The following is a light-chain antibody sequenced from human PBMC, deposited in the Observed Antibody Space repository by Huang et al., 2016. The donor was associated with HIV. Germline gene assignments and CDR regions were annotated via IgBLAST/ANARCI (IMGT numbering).Light chain of an antibody. CDR2: YAS. Sequence: DIQMTQSPSAMSASVGNRVTITCRASQDISNYLVWFQQKPGKVPRRLIYYASTLQSWVPSRFSGSGSGTEFTLTISSLQPEDLATYYCLQHNMYPLTFGGGTKVEIK. CDR1: QDISNY. J-gene: IGKJ4*01. V-gene: IGKV1-17*03. CDR3: LQHNMYPLT.